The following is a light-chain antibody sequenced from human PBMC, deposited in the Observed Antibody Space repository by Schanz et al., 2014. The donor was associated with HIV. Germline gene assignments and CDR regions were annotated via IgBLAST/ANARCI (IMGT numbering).Light chain of an antibody. Sequence: EIVMTQSPATLSVSPGERATLSCRASQTVSSNSLGWYQQKRGQVPRLLIYSASRRANGIPDRFSGSGSGTDFTLTISRLEPEDFAVYYCQQRSNWPPITFGQGTRLEIK. CDR3: QQRSNWPPIT. J-gene: IGKJ5*01. V-gene: IGKV3D-20*02. CDR1: QTVSSNS. CDR2: SAS.